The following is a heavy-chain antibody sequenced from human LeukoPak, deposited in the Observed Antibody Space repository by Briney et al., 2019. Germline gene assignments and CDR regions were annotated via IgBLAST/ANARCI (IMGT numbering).Heavy chain of an antibody. Sequence: SETLSLPCTVSGASISSDTYYWTWIRQPAGKGLEWIGRIYTSGTSNYNPSLKSRVTISVDTSRNHFSLKLTSVTAADTAVYYCARGPGGYRSPSFDYWGQGILVTVSS. V-gene: IGHV4-61*02. D-gene: IGHD5-24*01. CDR3: ARGPGGYRSPSFDY. CDR2: IYTSGTS. CDR1: GASISSDTYY. J-gene: IGHJ4*02.